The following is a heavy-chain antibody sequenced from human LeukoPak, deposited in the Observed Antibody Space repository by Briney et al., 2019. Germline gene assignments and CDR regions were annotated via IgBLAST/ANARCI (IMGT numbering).Heavy chain of an antibody. J-gene: IGHJ3*02. CDR3: ARSPNAFDI. CDR2: INQDGSEE. Sequence: PGGSLSLSCAASGFTFSSYRMNWVRQAPGTALEWVANINQDGSEEYYVDSVKGRFTISRDNAKNSLYLQMNSMRAEDTAVYYCARSPNAFDIWGQGTMVTVSS. V-gene: IGHV3-7*01. CDR1: GFTFSSYR.